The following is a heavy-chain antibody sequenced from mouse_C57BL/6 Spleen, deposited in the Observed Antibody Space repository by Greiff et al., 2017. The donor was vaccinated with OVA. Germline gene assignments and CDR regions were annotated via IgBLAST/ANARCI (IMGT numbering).Heavy chain of an antibody. CDR2: INPSSGYT. D-gene: IGHD1-1*01. CDR1: GYTFTSYW. Sequence: VQLQQSGAELAKPGASVKLSCKASGYTFTSYWMHWVKQRPGQGLEWIGYINPSSGYTKYNQKFKDKATLTADKSYSTAYMQLSSLTYEDSAVYNCAREGSYGYFDVWGTVTTVTVSS. V-gene: IGHV1-7*01. CDR3: AREGSYGYFDV. J-gene: IGHJ1*03.